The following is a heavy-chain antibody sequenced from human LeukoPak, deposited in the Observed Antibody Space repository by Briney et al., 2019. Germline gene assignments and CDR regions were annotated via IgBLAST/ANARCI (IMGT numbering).Heavy chain of an antibody. CDR2: IYYSGST. Sequence: SQTLSLTCTVSGGSISSGGYYWSWIRQPPGKGLEWIGYIYYSGSTNYNPSLKSRVTISVDTSKNQFSLKLSSVTAADTAVYYCAREPASGNWFDLWGQGTLVTVSS. CDR3: AREPASGNWFDL. CDR1: GGSISSGGYY. V-gene: IGHV4-61*08. J-gene: IGHJ5*02. D-gene: IGHD3-3*01.